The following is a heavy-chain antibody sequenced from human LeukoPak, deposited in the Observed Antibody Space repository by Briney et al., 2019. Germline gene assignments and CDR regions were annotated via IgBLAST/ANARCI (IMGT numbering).Heavy chain of an antibody. V-gene: IGHV3-30*01. D-gene: IGHD2-15*01. J-gene: IGHJ4*02. CDR1: GFDFRAYA. Sequence: QPGESLRLSCAASGFDFRAYAIHWVRQPPAKGLEWVALISHDGGNKYYADSVRGRFTISRDNAKNSLYLQMNSLRAEDTALYYCAKGQDTDYWGQGTLVTVSS. CDR2: ISHDGGNK. CDR3: AKGQDTDY.